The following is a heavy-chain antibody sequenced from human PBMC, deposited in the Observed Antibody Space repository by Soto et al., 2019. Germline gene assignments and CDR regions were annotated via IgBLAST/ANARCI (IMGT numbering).Heavy chain of an antibody. D-gene: IGHD2-15*01. Sequence: GGSLRLSCAASGFTFSSYSMNWVRQAPGKGLEWVSSISSSSSYIYYADSVRGRFTISRDNAKDSLYLQMNSLRVEDTALYYCARDHTEYCSGGSCYWFDPWGQGTLVTVSS. V-gene: IGHV3-21*01. J-gene: IGHJ5*02. CDR2: ISSSSSYI. CDR1: GFTFSSYS. CDR3: ARDHTEYCSGGSCYWFDP.